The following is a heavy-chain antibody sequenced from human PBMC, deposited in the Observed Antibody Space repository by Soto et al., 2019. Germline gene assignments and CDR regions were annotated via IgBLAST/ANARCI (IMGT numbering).Heavy chain of an antibody. V-gene: IGHV3-23*01. CDR2: VSGRGTDS. D-gene: IGHD1-7*01. CDR3: AKAGGTPTTDFEH. J-gene: IGHJ4*02. Sequence: EMQLLESGGGLVQPGGSLRLSCAASGFSFKHYAMSWVRQAPGKGLEWVSAVSGRGTDSFYTTSVKGRFTISRDNSNNAAYLQMGSLRAEDTAVYYCAKAGGTPTTDFEHWGQGTLVTVSS. CDR1: GFSFKHYA.